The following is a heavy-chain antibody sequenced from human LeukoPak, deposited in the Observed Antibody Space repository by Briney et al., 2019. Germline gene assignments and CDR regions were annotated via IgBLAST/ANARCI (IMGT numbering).Heavy chain of an antibody. CDR2: IGGPAET. Sequence: GGSLRLSCAASGFSFGVHAMTWVRQAPGKGPEWVATIGGPAETFYADSVKGRFTISRDNSRNTLYLQMNSLRAEDSALYYCAKDWTSHNGVYDCLDFWGQGTQVTVSS. CDR1: GFSFGVHA. V-gene: IGHV3-23*01. CDR3: AKDWTSHNGVYDCLDF. J-gene: IGHJ4*02. D-gene: IGHD3-16*01.